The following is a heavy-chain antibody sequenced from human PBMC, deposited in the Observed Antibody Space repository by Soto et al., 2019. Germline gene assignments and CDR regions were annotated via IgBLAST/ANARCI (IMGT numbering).Heavy chain of an antibody. Sequence: PGGSLRLSCAASGFTFSSYSMNWVRQAPGKGLEWVSSISSSSYIYYADSVKGRFTISRDNAKNSLYLQMNSLRAEDTAVYYCAREALYTMIVAWRERYFDYWGQGTLVTVSS. CDR3: AREALYTMIVAWRERYFDY. CDR1: GFTFSSYS. CDR2: ISSSSYI. J-gene: IGHJ4*02. V-gene: IGHV3-21*01. D-gene: IGHD3-22*01.